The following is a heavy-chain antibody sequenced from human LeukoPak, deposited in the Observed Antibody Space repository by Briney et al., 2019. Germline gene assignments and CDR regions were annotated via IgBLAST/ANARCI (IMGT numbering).Heavy chain of an antibody. CDR2: IYYSGST. Sequence: PSETLSLTCTVSGGSISSYYWSWIRQPPGKGLEWIGYIYYSGSTNYNPSLKSRVTISVDTSKNQLSLKLSSVTAADTAVYYCARTDFWSGPNWFDPWGQGTLVTVSS. J-gene: IGHJ5*02. V-gene: IGHV4-59*01. D-gene: IGHD3-3*01. CDR1: GGSISSYY. CDR3: ARTDFWSGPNWFDP.